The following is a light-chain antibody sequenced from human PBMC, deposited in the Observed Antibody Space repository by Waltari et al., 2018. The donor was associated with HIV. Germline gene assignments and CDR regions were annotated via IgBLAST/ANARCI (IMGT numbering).Light chain of an antibody. J-gene: IGLJ3*02. CDR1: SDIRSKI. CDR2: SSY. Sequence: SMLTQPPSASATPGQRVTFSCSGTSDIRSKIINWYQQLPGMAPKLLIYSSYLRPSGVSDRFSGSKSGTSASLAIRGLQSDDEATYFCAAWIDGRGVFGGGTQLTVL. V-gene: IGLV1-44*01. CDR3: AAWIDGRGV.